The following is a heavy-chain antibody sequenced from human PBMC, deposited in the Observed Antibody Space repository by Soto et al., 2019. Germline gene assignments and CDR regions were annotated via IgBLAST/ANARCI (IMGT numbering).Heavy chain of an antibody. CDR2: IYPGDSDT. CDR3: ARMLSIAVAGRGSYYYGMDV. Sequence: GESLKISCKGSGHSFTSYWIGWVRQMPGKGLEWMGIIYPGDSDTRYSPSFQGQVTISADKSISTAYLQWSSLKASDTAMYYCARMLSIAVAGRGSYYYGMDVWGQGTTVTVSS. D-gene: IGHD6-19*01. J-gene: IGHJ6*02. V-gene: IGHV5-51*01. CDR1: GHSFTSYW.